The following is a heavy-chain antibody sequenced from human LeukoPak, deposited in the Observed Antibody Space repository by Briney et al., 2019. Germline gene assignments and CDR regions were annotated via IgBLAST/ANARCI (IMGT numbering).Heavy chain of an antibody. D-gene: IGHD1-26*01. J-gene: IGHJ4*02. Sequence: PGGSLRLSCAASGLTFSSYSMNWVRQAPGKGLEWVSSISSSSSYIYYADSVKGRFTISRDNAKNSLYLQMNSLRAEDTAVYYCARDTLVGAMSFASFDYWGQGTLVTVSS. CDR2: ISSSSSYI. CDR3: ARDTLVGAMSFASFDY. CDR1: GLTFSSYS. V-gene: IGHV3-21*01.